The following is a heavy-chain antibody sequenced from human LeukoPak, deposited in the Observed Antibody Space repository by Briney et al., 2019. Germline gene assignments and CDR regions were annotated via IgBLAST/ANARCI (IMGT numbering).Heavy chain of an antibody. CDR3: ARETRWELFDY. D-gene: IGHD1-26*01. V-gene: IGHV3-7*04. CDR1: GFTFSSDW. J-gene: IGHJ4*02. CDR2: IKHDGTEK. Sequence: GGSLRLSCAASGFTFSSDWMSSVRQAPGKGLEWVANIKHDGTEKYYVDSVKGRFTLSRDNAKNSLFLQMNSLRAEDTAVYYCARETRWELFDYWGQGILVTVSS.